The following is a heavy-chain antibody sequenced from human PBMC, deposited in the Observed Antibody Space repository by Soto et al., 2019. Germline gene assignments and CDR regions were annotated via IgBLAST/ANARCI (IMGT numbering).Heavy chain of an antibody. Sequence: GGSLRLSCGASGFKFSDYYMSWIRQAPGKGLEWVSYISSSGSTIHYAESVKGRFTISWDNANNSLFLQMNSLKDEDTAVYFCARGGSESSAWYPWFDPWGQGTLVTVSS. CDR2: ISSSGSTI. D-gene: IGHD6-19*01. CDR1: GFKFSDYY. CDR3: ARGGSESSAWYPWFDP. J-gene: IGHJ5*02. V-gene: IGHV3-11*01.